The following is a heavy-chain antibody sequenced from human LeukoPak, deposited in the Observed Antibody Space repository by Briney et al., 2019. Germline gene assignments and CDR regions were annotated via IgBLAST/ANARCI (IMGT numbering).Heavy chain of an antibody. CDR3: ARAFSSGYHSYDAFDL. D-gene: IGHD5-12*01. CDR2: MNPNSGNT. Sequence: ASVKVSCKASGNTFTTYDINWARQATGQGLEWMGWMNPNSGNTGYAQKFQGRVTMTRNTSITTAYMELGSLRSEDTAVYYCARAFSSGYHSYDAFDLWGQGTMVTVSS. CDR1: GNTFTTYD. J-gene: IGHJ3*01. V-gene: IGHV1-8*01.